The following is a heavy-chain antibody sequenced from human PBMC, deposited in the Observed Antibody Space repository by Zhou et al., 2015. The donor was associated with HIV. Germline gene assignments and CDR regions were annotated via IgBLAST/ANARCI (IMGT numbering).Heavy chain of an antibody. Sequence: QVQLVQSGAEVKKPGASVKVSCKASGYTFTSYYMHWVRQAPGQGLEWMGIINPSGGSTSYAQKFQGRVTMTRDTSTSTVYMELSSLRSEDTAVYYCARATDLRVVIGVGGPGAFDIWGQGTMVTVSS. V-gene: IGHV1-46*01. CDR1: GYTFTSYY. J-gene: IGHJ3*02. CDR2: INPSGGST. D-gene: IGHD3-3*01. CDR3: ARATDLRVVIGVGGPGAFDI.